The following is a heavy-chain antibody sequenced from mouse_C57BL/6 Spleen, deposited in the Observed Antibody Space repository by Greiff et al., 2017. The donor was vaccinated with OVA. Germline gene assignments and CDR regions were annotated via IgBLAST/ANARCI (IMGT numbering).Heavy chain of an antibody. D-gene: IGHD2-3*01. V-gene: IGHV1-75*01. J-gene: IGHJ2*01. Sequence: QVQLKQSGPELVKPGASVKISCKASGYTFTDYYINWVKQRPGQGLEWIGWIFPGSGSTYYNEKFKGKATLTVDKSSSTAYMLLSSLTSEDSAVYFCARFLDDGYSYYFDYWGQGTTLTVSS. CDR1: GYTFTDYY. CDR2: IFPGSGST. CDR3: ARFLDDGYSYYFDY.